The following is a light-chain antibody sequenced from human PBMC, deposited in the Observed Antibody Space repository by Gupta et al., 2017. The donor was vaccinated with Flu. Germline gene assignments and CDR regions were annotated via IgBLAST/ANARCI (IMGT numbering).Light chain of an antibody. CDR2: AAS. Sequence: DVQMTQSPSSLSASVGDRVTITCRASQDIINDLGWYQQEPGKAPKRLIYAASTLQSGVPSMFSGSGSGTEFTLTISSLQPEDFATYYCLQHKSYPWTFGQGTRVEIE. J-gene: IGKJ1*01. V-gene: IGKV1-17*01. CDR1: QDIIND. CDR3: LQHKSYPWT.